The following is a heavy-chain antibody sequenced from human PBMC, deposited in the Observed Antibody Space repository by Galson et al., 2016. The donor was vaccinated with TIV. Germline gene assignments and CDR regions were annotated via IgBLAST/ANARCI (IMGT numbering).Heavy chain of an antibody. Sequence: SVKVSCKASGGTFRSYVISWVRQAPGQGLEWTGGIIPIFGTATYAQKFQDRVTITADESTSTAYMELNSLNSDDTAVYYCARGARGVYCSGGRCSSNWFDPWGQGTLVTVSS. CDR1: GGTFRSYV. CDR3: ARGARGVYCSGGRCSSNWFDP. CDR2: IIPIFGTA. D-gene: IGHD2-15*01. V-gene: IGHV1-69*13. J-gene: IGHJ5*02.